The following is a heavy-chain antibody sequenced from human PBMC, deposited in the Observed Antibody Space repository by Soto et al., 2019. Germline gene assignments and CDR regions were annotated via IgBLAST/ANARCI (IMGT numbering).Heavy chain of an antibody. D-gene: IGHD2-2*01. Sequence: VQLVESGGDLVQPGGSLRLSCAASGFTFNTYWMGWVRQAPGKGLEWVANIKQDGSDKYYVDSVKGRFTISRDNTKNSLYLQMNSLRADDTAVYYCARDRCSSSSCFFDYWGQGTPVTVTS. CDR3: ARDRCSSSSCFFDY. J-gene: IGHJ4*02. CDR1: GFTFNTYW. V-gene: IGHV3-7*03. CDR2: IKQDGSDK.